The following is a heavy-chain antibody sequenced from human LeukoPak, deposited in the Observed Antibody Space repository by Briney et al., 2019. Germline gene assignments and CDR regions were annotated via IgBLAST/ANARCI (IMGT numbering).Heavy chain of an antibody. CDR2: IYHSGSS. D-gene: IGHD3-10*01. V-gene: IGHV4-38-2*02. Sequence: SETLSLTCTVSGYSITSAYYWGWIRQSPGKGLAWIGSIYHSGSSYYNPSLKSRVTISVDTSKNQFSLKLSSVTAADTAVYYCARTTAVRDIDYWGQGTLVTVSS. CDR3: ARTTAVRDIDY. CDR1: GYSITSAYY. J-gene: IGHJ4*02.